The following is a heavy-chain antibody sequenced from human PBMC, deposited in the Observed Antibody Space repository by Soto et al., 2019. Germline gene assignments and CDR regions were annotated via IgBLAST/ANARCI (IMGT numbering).Heavy chain of an antibody. CDR1: GFNFSSFA. Sequence: QVHLVESGGDVVQPGTSLRLSCEGSGFNFSSFAMHWVRQAPGKGLEWVAGIWYDGSDKFYADSVKGRFAISRDNSKSTMFLQMNSLRAEDTAVYYCARGGIAVTRVWYSDLWGRGTLVTVSS. V-gene: IGHV3-33*01. CDR3: ARGGIAVTRVWYSDL. D-gene: IGHD6-19*01. J-gene: IGHJ2*01. CDR2: IWYDGSDK.